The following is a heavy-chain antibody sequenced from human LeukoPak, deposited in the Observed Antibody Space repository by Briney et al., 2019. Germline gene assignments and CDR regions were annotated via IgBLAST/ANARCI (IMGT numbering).Heavy chain of an antibody. CDR1: GYTFTGYY. V-gene: IGHV1-69*02. D-gene: IGHD1-26*01. Sequence: SVKVSCKASGYTFTGYYMHWVRQAPGQGLEWMGRIIPILDIANYAQKFQGRVTITADKSTSTAYRELSSLRSEDTAVYYCARASGSYLDAFDIWGQGTMVTVSS. CDR3: ARASGSYLDAFDI. J-gene: IGHJ3*02. CDR2: IIPILDIA.